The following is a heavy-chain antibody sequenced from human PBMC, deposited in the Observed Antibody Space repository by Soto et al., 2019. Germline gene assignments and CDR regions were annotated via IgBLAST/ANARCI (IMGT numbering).Heavy chain of an antibody. Sequence: GGSLRLSCAASGFTFRTYWMHLVRQSPGKGLMWVSRINGDGSETTYADSVKGRLTISRDNAKNTLYLQINNLRVEDTAVYYCAGDSPHDSRVAADYWGQGTXGTVAA. CDR3: AGDSPHDSRVAADY. CDR2: INGDGSET. D-gene: IGHD3-22*01. CDR1: GFTFRTYW. V-gene: IGHV3-74*01. J-gene: IGHJ4*02.